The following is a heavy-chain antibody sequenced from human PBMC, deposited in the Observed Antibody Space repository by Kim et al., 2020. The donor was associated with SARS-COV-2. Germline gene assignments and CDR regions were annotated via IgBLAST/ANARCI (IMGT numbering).Heavy chain of an antibody. J-gene: IGHJ4*02. CDR2: IIPIFGTA. CDR3: ARTGHYDSSGYYCDY. D-gene: IGHD3-22*01. CDR1: GGTFSSYA. Sequence: SVKVSCKASGGTFSSYAISWVRQAPGQGLEWMGGIIPIFGTANYAQQFQGGLTITADESTNTAYMELSSLTPEDTAVYYCARTGHYDSSGYYCDYWGQGTLVTVSS. V-gene: IGHV1-69*13.